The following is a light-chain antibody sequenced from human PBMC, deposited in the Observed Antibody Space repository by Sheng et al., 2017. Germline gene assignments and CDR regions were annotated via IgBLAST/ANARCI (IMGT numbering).Light chain of an antibody. V-gene: IGKV1-39*01. CDR3: QQSSTTPRT. CDR1: QSYLQLN. CDR2: AAS. Sequence: DIQMTQSPSSLSASVGDRVTITCRASQSYLQLNLNWYQTKNQGNAPKLLIYAASSLHSGRPIKIHWQWLWVSISLSPSPVCNLRYFATYYCQQSSTTPRTFGQRTKV. J-gene: IGKJ1*01.